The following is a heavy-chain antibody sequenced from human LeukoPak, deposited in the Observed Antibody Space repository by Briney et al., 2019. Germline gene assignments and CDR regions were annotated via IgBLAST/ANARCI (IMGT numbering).Heavy chain of an antibody. D-gene: IGHD6-13*01. Sequence: SETLSLSCTVSGGSISSYYWSWIRQPPGKGLEWIGYIYYSGSTNYNPSLKSRVTISVDTSKNQFSLKLSSVTAADTAVYYCARGLMMAVAGRGEFHYWGQGTLVTVSS. J-gene: IGHJ4*02. CDR1: GGSISSYY. V-gene: IGHV4-59*01. CDR3: ARGLMMAVAGRGEFHY. CDR2: IYYSGST.